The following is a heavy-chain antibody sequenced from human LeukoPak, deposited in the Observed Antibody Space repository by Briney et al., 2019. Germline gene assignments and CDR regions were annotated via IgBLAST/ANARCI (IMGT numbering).Heavy chain of an antibody. Sequence: GGSLRLSCAASGFTFSSYAMSWVRQAPGKGLEWVSGISGSGAYTYYADSVKGRFTISRDNAKNSLYLQMNSLRAEDTAVYYCARDLTVTTADYYMDIWGKGTTVTVSS. CDR1: GFTFSSYA. D-gene: IGHD4-17*01. J-gene: IGHJ6*03. CDR3: ARDLTVTTADYYMDI. CDR2: ISGSGAYT. V-gene: IGHV3-23*01.